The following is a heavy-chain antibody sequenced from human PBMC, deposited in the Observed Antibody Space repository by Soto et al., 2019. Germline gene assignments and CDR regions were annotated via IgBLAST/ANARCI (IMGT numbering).Heavy chain of an antibody. CDR3: AKDLGYGSSWRYALDM. V-gene: IGHV3-23*01. CDR1: GLTFSSYA. CDR2: ISGSGGIT. D-gene: IGHD6-13*01. Sequence: SLRLSGAASGLTFSSYAMSSVRQAPGQGLEWVSGISGSGGITHYADSVKGRFTISRDNSRNTLHLQMISLRAEDTGVYYCAKDLGYGSSWRYALDMWGQGTLVTVSS. J-gene: IGHJ3*02.